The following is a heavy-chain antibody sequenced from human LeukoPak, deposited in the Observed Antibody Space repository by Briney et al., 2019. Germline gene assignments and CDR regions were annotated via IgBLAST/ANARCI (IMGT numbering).Heavy chain of an antibody. CDR1: GFTFSSYA. D-gene: IGHD3-10*01. Sequence: GGSLRLSCAASGFTFSSYAMSWVRQAPGKGLEWVANIREDGSDKYYVDSAKGRFTISRDNAKNSLYLQMNNLRAEDTAVYYCVRHVTYYYASGSSKWANFDLWGQGTLVTVSS. CDR2: IREDGSDK. V-gene: IGHV3-7*01. J-gene: IGHJ4*02. CDR3: VRHVTYYYASGSSKWANFDL.